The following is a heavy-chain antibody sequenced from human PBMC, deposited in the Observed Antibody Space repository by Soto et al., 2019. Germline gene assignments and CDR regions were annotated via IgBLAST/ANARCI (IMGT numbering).Heavy chain of an antibody. CDR3: ARRSSGWYFDY. Sequence: EVQLLESGGGLVQPGGSLRLSCAASGFTFSSYAMNWVRQAPGKGLEWVSVISGSGGSTYYADSVKGRSTISRDNSKNTLYLQMNSLRAEDTAVYYCARRSSGWYFDYWGQGTLVTVSS. J-gene: IGHJ4*02. CDR1: GFTFSSYA. CDR2: ISGSGGST. D-gene: IGHD6-19*01. V-gene: IGHV3-23*01.